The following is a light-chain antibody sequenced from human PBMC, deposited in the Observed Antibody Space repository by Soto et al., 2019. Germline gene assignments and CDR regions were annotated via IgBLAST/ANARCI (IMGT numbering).Light chain of an antibody. CDR2: EVT. J-gene: IGLJ1*01. CDR1: SSDVGGYDC. Sequence: QPPPSSGSPGPSVTISCTGTSSDVGGYDCVSWYQQHPGKAPKLMIYEVTKRPSGVPDRFSGSKSGNTASLTVSGLQAEDEADYYCSSYAGSDNFVFGTGTKVTVL. V-gene: IGLV2-8*01. CDR3: SSYAGSDNFV.